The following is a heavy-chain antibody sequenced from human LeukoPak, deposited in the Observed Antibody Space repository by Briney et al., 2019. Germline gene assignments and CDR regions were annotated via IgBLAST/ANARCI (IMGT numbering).Heavy chain of an antibody. CDR1: GVSISTSSYY. J-gene: IGHJ5*02. CDR3: ARVQGYYYDSKFDP. D-gene: IGHD3-22*01. CDR2: INHSGST. V-gene: IGHV4-39*07. Sequence: PSETLSLTCIVSGVSISTSSYYWSWIRQPPGKGLEWIGEINHSGSTNYNPSLKSRVTISVDTSKNQFSLKLSSVTAADTAVYYCARVQGYYYDSKFDPWGQGTLVTVSS.